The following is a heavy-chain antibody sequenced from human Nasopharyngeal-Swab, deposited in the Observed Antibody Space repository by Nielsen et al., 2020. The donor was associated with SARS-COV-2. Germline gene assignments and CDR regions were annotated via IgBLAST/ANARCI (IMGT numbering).Heavy chain of an antibody. CDR3: AGGYCSGGSCYPTPPYYYYGMDV. CDR2: ISSSSSTI. V-gene: IGHV3-48*04. CDR1: GFTFSSYS. D-gene: IGHD2-15*01. Sequence: GGSLRLSCAAFGFTFSSYSMNWVRQAPGKGLEWVSYISSSSSTIYYADSVKGRFTISRDNAKNSLYLQMNSLRAEDTAVYYCAGGYCSGGSCYPTPPYYYYGMDVWGQGTTVTVSS. J-gene: IGHJ6*02.